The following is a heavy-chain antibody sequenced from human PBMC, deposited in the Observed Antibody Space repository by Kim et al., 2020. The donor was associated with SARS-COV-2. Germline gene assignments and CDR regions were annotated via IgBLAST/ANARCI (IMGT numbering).Heavy chain of an antibody. D-gene: IGHD6-13*01. Sequence: SNPSLTPRVTISVDTSNTQFSLKLSSLTAADTAVYYCARHYSRSQYYFDYWGQGTLVTVSS. V-gene: IGHV4-59*08. CDR3: ARHYSRSQYYFDY. J-gene: IGHJ4*01.